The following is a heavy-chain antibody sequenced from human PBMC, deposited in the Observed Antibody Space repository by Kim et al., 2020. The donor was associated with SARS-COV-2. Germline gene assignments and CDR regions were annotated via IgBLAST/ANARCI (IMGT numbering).Heavy chain of an antibody. CDR3: ARAGLYYYYYGMDV. J-gene: IGHJ6*02. D-gene: IGHD5-12*01. V-gene: IGHV3-30*01. Sequence: AESVKGRLTISRDNSKNTLYLQMNSLRAEDTAVYYCARAGLYYYYYGMDVWGQGTTVTVSS.